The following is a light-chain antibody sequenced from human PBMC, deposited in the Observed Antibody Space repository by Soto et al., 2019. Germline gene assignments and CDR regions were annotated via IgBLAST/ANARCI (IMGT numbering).Light chain of an antibody. CDR2: QDS. J-gene: IGLJ2*01. V-gene: IGLV3-1*01. CDR3: QAWDSSTDLV. CDR1: KLGDEY. Sequence: SYELTQPPSVSVSPGQTASITCSGDKLGDEYACWYQQKPGQSPVLVIYQDSKRPSGIPERFSGSNSGNTATLTISGTQAMDEADYYCQAWDSSTDLVFGGGTQLTVL.